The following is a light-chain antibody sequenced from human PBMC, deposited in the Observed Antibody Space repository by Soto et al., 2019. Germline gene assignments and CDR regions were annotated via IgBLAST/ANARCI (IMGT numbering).Light chain of an antibody. Sequence: EIAMTQSPATLSVSQVERATLSFRASQSVSSKLAWYQQKPGQAPRLLIYDASTRATGIPARFSGSGSGTEFTLTISSLQSEDFAVYYCQQFNNWPRTFGQGTKVDIK. CDR2: DAS. CDR1: QSVSSK. J-gene: IGKJ1*01. CDR3: QQFNNWPRT. V-gene: IGKV3-15*01.